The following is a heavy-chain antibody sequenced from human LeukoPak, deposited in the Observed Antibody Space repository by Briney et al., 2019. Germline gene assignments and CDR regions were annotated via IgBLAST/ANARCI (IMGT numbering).Heavy chain of an antibody. CDR3: ARDRRYCGGGSCYFDYFFDY. J-gene: IGHJ4*02. CDR1: GFTFNTYS. Sequence: GGSLRLSCAASGFTFNTYSMNWVRQAPGKGLEWVSHISSSSSTIYYADSVKGRFTISRDNSKNTLYLQMNSLRAEDSALYFCARDRRYCGGGSCYFDYFFDYWGQGTLVTVSS. CDR2: ISSSSSTI. V-gene: IGHV3-48*01. D-gene: IGHD2-15*01.